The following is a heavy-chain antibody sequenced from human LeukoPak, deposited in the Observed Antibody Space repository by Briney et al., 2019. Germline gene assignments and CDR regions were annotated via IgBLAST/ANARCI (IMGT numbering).Heavy chain of an antibody. CDR3: ARGWDSSSYGGFDY. J-gene: IGHJ4*02. D-gene: IGHD6-6*01. V-gene: IGHV4-34*01. Sequence: SETLSLTCTVSGGSISSHYWSWIRQPPGKGLEWIGEINHSGSTNYNPSLKSRVTISVDTSKNQFSLKLSSVTAADTAVYYCARGWDSSSYGGFDYWGQGTLVTVSS. CDR2: INHSGST. CDR1: GGSISSHY.